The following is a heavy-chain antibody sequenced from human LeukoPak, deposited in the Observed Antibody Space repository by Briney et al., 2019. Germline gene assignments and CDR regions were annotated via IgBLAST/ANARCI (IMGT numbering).Heavy chain of an antibody. CDR2: IIPIFGTA. CDR3: ARLPLRSIAVGYYGMDV. CDR1: GGTFTSYA. Sequence: ASVKVSCKGSGGTFTSYAISWVRQAPGQGLEWMGGIIPIFGTANYAQKFQGRVTITADESTSTAYMELSSLRSEDTAVYYCARLPLRSIAVGYYGMDVWGQGTTVTVSS. D-gene: IGHD6-6*01. J-gene: IGHJ6*02. V-gene: IGHV1-69*01.